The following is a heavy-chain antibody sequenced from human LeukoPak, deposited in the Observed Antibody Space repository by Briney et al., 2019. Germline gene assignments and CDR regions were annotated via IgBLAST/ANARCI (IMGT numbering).Heavy chain of an antibody. CDR2: INHSGGT. CDR1: GGSFSGYY. J-gene: IGHJ5*02. Sequence: SETLSLTCAVYGGSFSGYYWSWIRQPPGKGLEWIGEINHSGGTNYNPSLKSRVTISVDTSKNQFSLKLSSVTAADTAVYYCARATTVYNCSSTSCYIGGVRFDPWGQGTLVTVSS. CDR3: ARATTVYNCSSTSCYIGGVRFDP. V-gene: IGHV4-34*01. D-gene: IGHD2-2*02.